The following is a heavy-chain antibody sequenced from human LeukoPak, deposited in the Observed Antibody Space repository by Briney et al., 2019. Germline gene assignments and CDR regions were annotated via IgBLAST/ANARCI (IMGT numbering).Heavy chain of an antibody. J-gene: IGHJ5*02. CDR3: ARDGGIFNWFDP. CDR2: ISSSSSYI. CDR1: GFTFSSYS. D-gene: IGHD3-16*01. V-gene: IGHV3-21*01. Sequence: GGSLRLSCAASGFTFSSYSMNWVRQAPGKGLEWVSSISSSSSYIYYADSVKGRFTISRDNAKNSLYLQMNSLRAEDTAVYYCARDGGIFNWFDPWGQGTLVTVSS.